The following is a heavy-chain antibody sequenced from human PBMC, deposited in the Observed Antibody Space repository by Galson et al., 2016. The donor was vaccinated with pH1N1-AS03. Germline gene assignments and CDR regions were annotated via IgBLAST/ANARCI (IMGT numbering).Heavy chain of an antibody. CDR1: GLSVAKNY. CDR3: ARVDSSTYSDGWVPFDY. D-gene: IGHD5-24*01. Sequence: SLRLSCAVSGLSVAKNYMSWVRQAPGKGLEWVSSIYTGGDTFYTDTVRGRFTISRDDSKNTLYLHMNSLRAADTAMYYCARVDSSTYSDGWVPFDYWGQGTLVTVSS. J-gene: IGHJ4*02. V-gene: IGHV3-53*01. CDR2: IYTGGDT.